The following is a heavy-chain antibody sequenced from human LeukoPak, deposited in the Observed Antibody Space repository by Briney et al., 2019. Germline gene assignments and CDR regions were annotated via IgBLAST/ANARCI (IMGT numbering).Heavy chain of an antibody. V-gene: IGHV1-46*01. CDR2: INPSGGST. CDR1: GYTFTSYY. D-gene: IGHD6-19*01. Sequence: ASVKVSCKASGYTFTSYYMHWVRQAPGQGLEWMGIINPSGGSTSYAQKFQGRVTMTRDTSTSTVYMELSSLRSEDTAVYYCARTPFSSAWYALDWYFDLWGRGTLVTVSS. J-gene: IGHJ2*01. CDR3: ARTPFSSAWYALDWYFDL.